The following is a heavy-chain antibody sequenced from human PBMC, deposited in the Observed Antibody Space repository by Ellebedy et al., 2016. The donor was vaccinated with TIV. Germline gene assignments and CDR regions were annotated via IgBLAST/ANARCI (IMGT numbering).Heavy chain of an antibody. V-gene: IGHV3-21*01. Sequence: GESLKISCAASGFTFSSYSMNWVRQAPGKGLEWVSSISSSSSHIYYADSVKGRFTISRDNAKNSLYLQMHSLRAEDTAVYYCARTKGVYGSGSYPEYWGQGTLVTVSS. CDR1: GFTFSSYS. J-gene: IGHJ4*02. CDR2: ISSSSSHI. D-gene: IGHD3-10*01. CDR3: ARTKGVYGSGSYPEY.